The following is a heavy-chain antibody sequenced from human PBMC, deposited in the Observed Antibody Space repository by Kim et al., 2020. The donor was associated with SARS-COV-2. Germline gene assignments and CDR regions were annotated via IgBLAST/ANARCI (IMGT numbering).Heavy chain of an antibody. CDR3: ARDSLTAHNSSGWNNYYY. CDR1: GGSISSYY. J-gene: IGHJ6*01. V-gene: IGHV4-4*07. Sequence: SETLSLTCTVSGGSISSYYWNWIRQPAGKGLEWIGRIYTSGSTNYNPSLTSRATMSVDTSKNQFSLKLSSVTAADTAVYDCARDSLTAHNSSGWNNYYY. D-gene: IGHD6-19*01. CDR2: IYTSGST.